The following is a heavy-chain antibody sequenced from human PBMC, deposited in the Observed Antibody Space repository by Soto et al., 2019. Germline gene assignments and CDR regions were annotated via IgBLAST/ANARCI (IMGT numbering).Heavy chain of an antibody. CDR1: GGSITSYY. CDR2: VYYSGST. D-gene: IGHD6-6*01. J-gene: IGHJ6*03. Sequence: LSLTCTVSGGSITSYYWSWIRQPPGKGLEWIGYVYYSGSTDYNPSLKSRVTISVHTSKNQFSLKLSSVTAADTAVYYCARGAALSYYYMDVWGKGTTVTVSS. CDR3: ARGAALSYYYMDV. V-gene: IGHV4-59*01.